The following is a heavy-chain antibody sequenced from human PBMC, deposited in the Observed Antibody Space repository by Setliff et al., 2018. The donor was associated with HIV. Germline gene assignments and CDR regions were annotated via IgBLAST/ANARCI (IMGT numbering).Heavy chain of an antibody. CDR1: GLSLSTSGVG. CDR2: IYWNNNK. J-gene: IGHJ4*02. Sequence: SGPTLVNPTQTLTLTCTLSGLSLSTSGVGVGWIRQSPGKALERLAFIYWNNNKHYSTSLKSRLTVTKDTSKNRVVFTMTNMDPVDTATYYCAYSGRQLRGPYFDFWGQGTPVTVS. V-gene: IGHV2-5*01. CDR3: AYSGRQLRGPYFDF. D-gene: IGHD1-1*01.